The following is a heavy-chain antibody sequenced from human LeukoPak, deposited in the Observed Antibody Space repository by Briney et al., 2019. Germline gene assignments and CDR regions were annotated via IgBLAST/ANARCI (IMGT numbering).Heavy chain of an antibody. V-gene: IGHV3-30*18. CDR1: GFTFSSYG. J-gene: IGHJ4*02. D-gene: IGHD3-10*01. Sequence: PGGSLRLSCAASGFTFSSYGMHWVRQAPGKGLEWVALISYDGSDKYYADSVKGRFTISRDNSENTLYLQMNSLRPEDTALYYCAKDFAAGSLFDYWGQGTLVTVSS. CDR3: AKDFAAGSLFDY. CDR2: ISYDGSDK.